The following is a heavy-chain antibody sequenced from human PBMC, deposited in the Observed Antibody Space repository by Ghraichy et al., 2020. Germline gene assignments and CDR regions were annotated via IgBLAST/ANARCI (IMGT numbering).Heavy chain of an antibody. CDR3: ARGGYGDYPHFDY. CDR1: GFTFSSYG. V-gene: IGHV3-33*01. Sequence: GGSLRLSCAASGFTFSSYGMHWVRQAPGKGLEWVAVIWYDGSNKYYADSVKGRFTISRDNSKNTLYLQMNSLRAEDTAVYYCARGGYGDYPHFDYWGQGTLVTVSS. D-gene: IGHD4-17*01. CDR2: IWYDGSNK. J-gene: IGHJ4*02.